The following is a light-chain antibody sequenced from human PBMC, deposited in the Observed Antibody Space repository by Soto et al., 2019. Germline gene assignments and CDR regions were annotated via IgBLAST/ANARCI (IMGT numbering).Light chain of an antibody. CDR1: SSDVGGYHY. CDR2: DVA. Sequence: QSVLTQPRSVSGSPGQSVTISCTGSSSDVGGYHYVSWYQHHPGKAPKLMIYDVARRPSGVPDRFSGSKSGNKASLTISGLQSEDEADYYCSSYGGSYTVVFGGGTKLTVL. J-gene: IGLJ2*01. CDR3: SSYGGSYTVV. V-gene: IGLV2-11*01.